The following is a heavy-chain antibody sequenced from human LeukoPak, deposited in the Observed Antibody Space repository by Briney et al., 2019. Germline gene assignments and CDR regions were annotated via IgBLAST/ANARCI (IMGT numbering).Heavy chain of an antibody. CDR3: AEDLRYNWELNV. V-gene: IGHV3-30*18. D-gene: IGHD1-20*01. J-gene: IGHJ6*04. CDR1: GFTFSYYA. Sequence: SGGSLRLSCAASGFTFSYYAIHWVRQAPGKGLEWVAVISYDGSNKYYADSVKGRFTISRDNSKNTLYLQMNSLRAEDTAVYYCAEDLRYNWELNVWGKGTTVTVSS. CDR2: ISYDGSNK.